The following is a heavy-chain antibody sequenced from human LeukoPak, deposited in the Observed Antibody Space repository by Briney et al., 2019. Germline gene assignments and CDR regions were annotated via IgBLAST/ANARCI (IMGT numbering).Heavy chain of an antibody. CDR3: ARATGYSYGSEFDY. CDR2: INSDVSST. V-gene: IGHV3-74*01. D-gene: IGHD5-18*01. Sequence: GGSLRLSCAASGFTFTSYWMHWVRQAPGKGLGWVSRINSDVSSTSYADSVKGRFTISRDNAKNTLYLQMNSLRAEDTAVYYCARATGYSYGSEFDYWGQGTLVTVSS. CDR1: GFTFTSYW. J-gene: IGHJ4*02.